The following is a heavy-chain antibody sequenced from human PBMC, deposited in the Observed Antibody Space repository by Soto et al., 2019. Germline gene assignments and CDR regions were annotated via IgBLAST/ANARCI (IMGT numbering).Heavy chain of an antibody. CDR2: LSSSSSYI. J-gene: IGHJ4*02. CDR1: GFTFSSYS. Sequence: PGGSLRLSCAASGFTFSSYSMNWVRQAPGKGLEWVSSLSSSSSYIYYSDSVKGRFTIDRDNAKNSLYLQMNSLRVEDTAVYYCARALAPGRNFDFWSQGTLVTVS. D-gene: IGHD6-6*01. CDR3: ARALAPGRNFDF. V-gene: IGHV3-21*01.